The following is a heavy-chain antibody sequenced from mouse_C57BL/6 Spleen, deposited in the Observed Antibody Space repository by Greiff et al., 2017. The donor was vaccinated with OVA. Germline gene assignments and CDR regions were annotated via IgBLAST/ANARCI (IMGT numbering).Heavy chain of an antibody. V-gene: IGHV5-16*01. CDR3: ARVDGYYPYYYAMDY. CDR1: GFTFSDYY. Sequence: EVKLVESEGGLVQPGSSMKLSCTASGFTFSDYYMAWVRQVPEKGLEWVANINYDGSSTYYLDSLKSRFIISRDNAKNILYLQMSSLKSEDTATYYCARVDGYYPYYYAMDYWGQGTSVTVSS. D-gene: IGHD2-3*01. CDR2: INYDGSST. J-gene: IGHJ4*01.